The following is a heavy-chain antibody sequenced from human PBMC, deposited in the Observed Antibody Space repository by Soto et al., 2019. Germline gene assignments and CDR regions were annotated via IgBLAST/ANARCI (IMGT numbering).Heavy chain of an antibody. V-gene: IGHV3-9*01. Sequence: GGSLRLSCAASGFTFDDYAMHWVRQAPGKGLEWVSGISWNSGSIGYADSVKGRFTISRDNAKNSLYLQMNSLRAEDTALYYCAKDEYYDILTGYYLFDYWGQGTLVTVSS. D-gene: IGHD3-9*01. CDR3: AKDEYYDILTGYYLFDY. CDR2: ISWNSGSI. J-gene: IGHJ4*02. CDR1: GFTFDDYA.